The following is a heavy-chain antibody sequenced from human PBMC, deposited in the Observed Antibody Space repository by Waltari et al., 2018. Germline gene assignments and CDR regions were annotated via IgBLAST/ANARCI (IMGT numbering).Heavy chain of an antibody. J-gene: IGHJ6*02. CDR2: IYSGGST. CDR1: GFTVSRNY. Sequence: EVQLVESGGGLIQPGGSLRLSCAASGFTVSRNYMSWVRQAPGKGLEWVSVIYSGGSTYYADSVKGRFTISRDNSKNTLYLQMNSLRAEDTAVYYCARDATQPYYYYGMDVWGQGTTVTVSS. V-gene: IGHV3-53*01. CDR3: ARDATQPYYYYGMDV.